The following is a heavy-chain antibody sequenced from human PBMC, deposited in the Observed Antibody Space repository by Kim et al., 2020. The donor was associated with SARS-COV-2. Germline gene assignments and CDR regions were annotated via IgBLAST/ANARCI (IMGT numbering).Heavy chain of an antibody. CDR3: ARSLAVAGPRGWFDP. D-gene: IGHD6-19*01. V-gene: IGHV4-59*01. J-gene: IGHJ5*02. Sequence: NPSLKSRVTISVDASKNRFSLKVNSVTAADTAVYYCARSLAVAGPRGWFDPWGQGTLVTVSS.